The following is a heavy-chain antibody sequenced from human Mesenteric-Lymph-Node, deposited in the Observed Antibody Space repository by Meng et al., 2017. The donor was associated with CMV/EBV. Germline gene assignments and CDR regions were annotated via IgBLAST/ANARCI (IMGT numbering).Heavy chain of an antibody. CDR1: GYTFTANY. V-gene: IGHV1-2*02. CDR2: INPDSGGT. J-gene: IGHJ4*02. CDR3: ARVLDY. Sequence: ASVKVSCRASGYTFTANYMHWVRRAPGQGPEWMGWINPDSGGTDYAQKFQGRVTMTRDTSISTVYVELNRLRSEDTAVYYCARVLDYWGQGTLVTVSS.